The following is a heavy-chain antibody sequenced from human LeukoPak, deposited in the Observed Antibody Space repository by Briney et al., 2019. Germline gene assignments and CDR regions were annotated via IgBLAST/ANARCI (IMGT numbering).Heavy chain of an antibody. CDR2: ISGSGGST. Sequence: GSLRLSCAASGFTFSSYAMSWVRQAPGKGLEWVPAISGSGGSTYYADSVKGRFTISRDNAKNSLYLQMNSLRAEDTAVYYCARERGDIVAFWGQGTTVTVSS. CDR3: ARERGDIVAF. D-gene: IGHD2-15*01. CDR1: GFTFSSYA. V-gene: IGHV3-23*01. J-gene: IGHJ6*02.